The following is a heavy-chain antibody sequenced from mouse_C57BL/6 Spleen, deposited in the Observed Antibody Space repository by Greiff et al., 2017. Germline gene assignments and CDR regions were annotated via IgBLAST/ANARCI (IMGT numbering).Heavy chain of an antibody. D-gene: IGHD2-1*01. J-gene: IGHJ3*01. Sequence: VQLQQSGAELVRPGASVTLSCKASGYTFPDYEMHWVKQTPVHGLEWIGAIDPETGGTASNQKFKGKAILTADKSSSPAYMELRSLTSEDSAVYYCTREGGNSFAYWGQGTLVTVSA. CDR3: TREGGNSFAY. V-gene: IGHV1-15*01. CDR1: GYTFPDYE. CDR2: IDPETGGT.